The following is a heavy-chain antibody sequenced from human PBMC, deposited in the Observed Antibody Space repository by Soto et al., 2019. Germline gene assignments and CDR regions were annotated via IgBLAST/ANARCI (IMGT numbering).Heavy chain of an antibody. CDR1: GFTFDDYD. V-gene: IGHV3-9*01. Sequence: EVQLVASGGGLVQPGRSLRLSCAASGFTFDDYDMHWVRQAPGKGLEWVSGISWNSGSIGYADSVKGRFTISRDNAKNALYLQISSLRAEDTALYYCAKDIVDDEGCWYFDLWGRVTLVIVSA. CDR2: ISWNSGSI. D-gene: IGHD1-26*01. J-gene: IGHJ2*01. CDR3: AKDIVDDEGCWYFDL.